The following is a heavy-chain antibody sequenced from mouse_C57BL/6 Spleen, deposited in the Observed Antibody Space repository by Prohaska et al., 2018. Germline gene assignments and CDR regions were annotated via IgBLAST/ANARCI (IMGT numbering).Heavy chain of an antibody. V-gene: IGHV1-26*01. D-gene: IGHD1-1*01. J-gene: IGHJ2*01. CDR2: INPNNGGT. CDR3: ARRGYYGSSLDY. Sequence: HGKSLEWIGDINPNNGGTSYNQKFKGKATLTVDKSSSTAYMELRSLTSEDSAVYYCARRGYYGSSLDYWGQGTTLTVSS.